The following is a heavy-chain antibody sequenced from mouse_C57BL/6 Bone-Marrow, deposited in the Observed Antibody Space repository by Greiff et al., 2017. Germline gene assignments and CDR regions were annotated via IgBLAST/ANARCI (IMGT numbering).Heavy chain of an antibody. J-gene: IGHJ3*01. D-gene: IGHD2-1*01. CDR3: ERRDGNSAWFAY. CDR2: ISGGGGNT. CDR1: GFPFSSYT. V-gene: IGHV5-9*01. Sequence: EVKVVESGGGLVKPGGSLKLSCAASGFPFSSYTMSWVRQTPEKRLEWVATISGGGGNTYYPDSVKGRFTISRDNAKNTLYLQMSSLRSEDTALYYCERRDGNSAWFAYWGQGTLVTVSA.